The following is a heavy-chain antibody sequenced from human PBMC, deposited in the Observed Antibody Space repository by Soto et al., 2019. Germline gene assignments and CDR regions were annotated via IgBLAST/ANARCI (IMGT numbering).Heavy chain of an antibody. Sequence: PWETLSLTCTVSGGSISSGDYYWSWIRQPPGKGLEWIGYIYYSGSTYYNPSLKSRVTISVDTSKNQFSLKLSSVTAADTAVYYCARDSNYGDYSAWGQGTLVTVSS. CDR2: IYYSGST. D-gene: IGHD4-17*01. V-gene: IGHV4-30-4*01. CDR1: GGSISSGDYY. CDR3: ARDSNYGDYSA. J-gene: IGHJ5*02.